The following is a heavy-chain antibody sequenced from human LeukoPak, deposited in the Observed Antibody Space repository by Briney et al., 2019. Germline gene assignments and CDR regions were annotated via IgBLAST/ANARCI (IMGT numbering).Heavy chain of an antibody. J-gene: IGHJ4*02. CDR2: IYPGDSET. V-gene: IGHV5-51*01. CDR3: TRRQWTAYAIGDH. D-gene: IGHD6-19*01. CDR1: GFSFTSYW. Sequence: GESLKISCKGSGFSFTSYWIAWVRQMPGKGLEWMGIIYPGDSETRYNPAFQGQVTISADKSNPTAYLQWSSLKASDTAIYYCTRRQWTAYAIGDHWGQGTLVTVSS.